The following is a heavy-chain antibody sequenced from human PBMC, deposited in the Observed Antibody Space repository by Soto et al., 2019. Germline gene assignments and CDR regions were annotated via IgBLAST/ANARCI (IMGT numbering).Heavy chain of an antibody. V-gene: IGHV4-4*07. J-gene: IGHJ5*02. D-gene: IGHD5-12*01. CDR1: GGSISSYY. CDR2: IYTSGST. CDR3: ARGLFSGYERGWFDP. Sequence: PSETLSLTCTVSGGSISSYYWSWIRQPAGKGLEWIGRIYTSGSTDYNPSLKSRVTMSVDTSKNQFSLKLSSVTAADTAVYYCARGLFSGYERGWFDPWGQGTLVTVSS.